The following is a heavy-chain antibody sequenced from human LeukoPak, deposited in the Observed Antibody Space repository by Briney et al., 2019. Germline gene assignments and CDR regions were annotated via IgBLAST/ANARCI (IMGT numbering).Heavy chain of an antibody. J-gene: IGHJ5*02. CDR2: ISSSASTM. CDR1: GFTFNSYE. CDR3: ARHNGWYDH. V-gene: IGHV3-48*03. D-gene: IGHD2-8*01. Sequence: GGSLRLSCAASGFTFNSYEMNWVRQAPGKGLEWVSYISSSASTMHYADSAKGRFTISRDNVKNSLYLQMNSLRAEDTAVYYCARHNGWYDHWGQGTLVTVSS.